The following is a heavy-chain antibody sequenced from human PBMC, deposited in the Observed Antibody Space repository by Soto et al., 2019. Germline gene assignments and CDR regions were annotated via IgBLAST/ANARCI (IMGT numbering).Heavy chain of an antibody. CDR3: VKAGTIAGTGTTPRAFDV. V-gene: IGHV3-30*18. CDR1: GFMLNAYG. J-gene: IGHJ3*01. Sequence: PGGSLRLSCAASGFMLNAYGMHWVRQAPGKGLEWVATISFDGSNEYYTESVKGRFTISRDNSQNTLYLEMLSLRPEDTAVFYCVKAGTIAGTGTTPRAFDVWGQGTMVTVSS. D-gene: IGHD1-1*01. CDR2: ISFDGSNE.